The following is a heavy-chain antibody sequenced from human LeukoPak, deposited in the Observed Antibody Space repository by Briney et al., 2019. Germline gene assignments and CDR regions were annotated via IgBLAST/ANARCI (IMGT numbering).Heavy chain of an antibody. J-gene: IGHJ6*03. V-gene: IGHV1-18*01. D-gene: IGHD4-11*01. Sequence: ASVKVSCKASGYTFSSYGINWVRQAPGQGLEWMGWISAYNGNTNYAQKIQGRVTMTRDTSTSTVYMELSSLRAEDTAVYYCARNYRFAVDYYYMDVWGTGTTVTISS. CDR1: GYTFSSYG. CDR3: ARNYRFAVDYYYMDV. CDR2: ISAYNGNT.